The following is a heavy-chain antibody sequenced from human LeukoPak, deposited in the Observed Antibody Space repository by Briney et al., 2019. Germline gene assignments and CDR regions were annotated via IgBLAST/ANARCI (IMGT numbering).Heavy chain of an antibody. V-gene: IGHV3-23*01. D-gene: IGHD6-13*01. J-gene: IGHJ5*02. CDR3: AISGTMKDWFDP. CDR2: IGGSGGST. Sequence: GGSLRLSCAASGFTFSSYAMSWVRQAPGKGLEWVSAIGGSGGSTYYADSVKGRFTISRDNFKNTLYLQMNSLRAEDTAVYYCAISGTMKDWFDPWGQGTLVTVSS. CDR1: GFTFSSYA.